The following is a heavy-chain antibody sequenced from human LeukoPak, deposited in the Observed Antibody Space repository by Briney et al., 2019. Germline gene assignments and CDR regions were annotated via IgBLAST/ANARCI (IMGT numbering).Heavy chain of an antibody. CDR3: ATVIRGSGPNYYYYYMDV. J-gene: IGHJ6*03. CDR1: GHTLTELS. Sequence: ASVKVSCKVSGHTLTELSMHWVRQAPGKGLEWMGGFDPEDGETIYAQKFQGRVTMTEDTSTDTAYMELSSLRSEDTAVYYCATVIRGSGPNYYYYYMDVWGKGTTVTVSS. D-gene: IGHD3-10*01. V-gene: IGHV1-24*01. CDR2: FDPEDGET.